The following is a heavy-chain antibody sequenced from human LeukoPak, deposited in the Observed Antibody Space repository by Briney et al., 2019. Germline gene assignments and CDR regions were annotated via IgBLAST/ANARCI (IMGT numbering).Heavy chain of an antibody. V-gene: IGHV3-11*01. Sequence: NPGGSLRLSCAASGFTLSDYYMSWIRQAPGKGLEWVSYISSSGSTIYYADSVKGRFTISRDNAKNSLYLQMNSLRAEDTAVYYCARGRPYYYDSSGYYTYWGQGTLVTVSS. D-gene: IGHD3-22*01. J-gene: IGHJ4*02. CDR2: ISSSGSTI. CDR3: ARGRPYYYDSSGYYTY. CDR1: GFTLSDYY.